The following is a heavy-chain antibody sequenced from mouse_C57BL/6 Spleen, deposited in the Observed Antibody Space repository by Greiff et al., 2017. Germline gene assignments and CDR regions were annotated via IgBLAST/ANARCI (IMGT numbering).Heavy chain of an antibody. V-gene: IGHV1-15*01. CDR1: GYTFTDYE. CDR2: IDPETGGT. J-gene: IGHJ1*03. Sequence: QVQLQQSGAELVRPGASVTLSCKASGYTFTDYEMHWVKQTPVHGLEWIGAIDPETGGTAYNQKFKGKAILTADKSSSTAYMELRSLTSEDSAVYYCTGGAVVAPSTRYFDVWGTGTTVTVSS. CDR3: TGGAVVAPSTRYFDV. D-gene: IGHD1-1*01.